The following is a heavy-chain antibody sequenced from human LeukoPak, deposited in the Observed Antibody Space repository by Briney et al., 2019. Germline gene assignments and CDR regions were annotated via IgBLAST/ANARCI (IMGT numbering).Heavy chain of an antibody. CDR1: GGSISSSNW. V-gene: IGHV4-4*02. CDR2: IYHSGST. J-gene: IGHJ6*02. CDR3: ARDWGYCSSTSCPYYYYYGMDV. Sequence: SETLSLTCAVSGGSISSSNWWSWVRQPPGKGLEWIGEIYHSGSTNYNPSLKSRVTMSVDTSKNQFSLKLSSVTAADTAVYYCARDWGYCSSTSCPYYYYYGMDVWGQGTTVTVSS. D-gene: IGHD2-2*01.